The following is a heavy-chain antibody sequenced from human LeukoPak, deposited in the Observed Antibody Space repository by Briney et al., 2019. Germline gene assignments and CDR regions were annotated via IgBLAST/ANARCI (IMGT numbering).Heavy chain of an antibody. CDR1: GYSISSSYY. CDR3: ARGASNYGSFWFDP. CDR2: IYHSGST. V-gene: IGHV4-38-2*02. Sequence: SETLSLTCTVSGYSISSSYYWGWIRQPPGKGLEWIGSIYHSGSTYYNPSLKSRVTISVDTSKNQFSLKLSSVTAADTAVYWCARGASNYGSFWFDPWGQGTLVTVSS. J-gene: IGHJ5*02. D-gene: IGHD4-11*01.